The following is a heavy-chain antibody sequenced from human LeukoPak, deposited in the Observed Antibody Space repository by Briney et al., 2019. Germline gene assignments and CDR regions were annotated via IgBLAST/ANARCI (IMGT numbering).Heavy chain of an antibody. CDR2: ISGSGGST. J-gene: IGHJ4*02. D-gene: IGHD2-15*01. CDR3: AKDRAYCGGGSCQEYYFDY. CDR1: GFTFSSYA. V-gene: IGHV3-23*01. Sequence: GGSLRLSCAASGFTFSSYAMSWVRQAPGKGLEWVSAISGSGGSTYYADSVKGRFTISRDNSKNTLYLQMNSLRAEDTAVYYCAKDRAYCGGGSCQEYYFDYWGQGTLVTVSS.